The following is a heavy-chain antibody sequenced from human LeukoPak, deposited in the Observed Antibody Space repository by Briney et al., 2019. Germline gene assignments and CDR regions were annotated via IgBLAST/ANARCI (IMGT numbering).Heavy chain of an antibody. CDR3: APSQTPITMFGVVTEYHYFDP. CDR1: GFAFSSYW. V-gene: IGHV3-74*01. J-gene: IGHJ5*02. D-gene: IGHD3-3*01. Sequence: RGSLRLSCAASGFAFSSYWMHWVRQAPGRGLVWVSRINSDGSSTNYADSVKGRFTISRDNAKNTLYLQMNSLRADDTAVYYCAPSQTPITMFGVVTEYHYFDPWGQGTLVTVSS. CDR2: INSDGSST.